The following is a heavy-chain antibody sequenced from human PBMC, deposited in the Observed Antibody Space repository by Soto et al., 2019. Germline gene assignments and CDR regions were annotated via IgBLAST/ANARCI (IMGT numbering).Heavy chain of an antibody. J-gene: IGHJ3*02. V-gene: IGHV1-3*01. CDR1: GYTFTSYA. Sequence: ASVKVSCKASGYTFTSYAMHWVRQAPGQGLEWMGWINAGNGNTKYSQKFQGRVTITRDTSASTAYMELSSLRSEDTAVYYCARFFIPLKIEGAENAFDIWGQGTMVTVSS. D-gene: IGHD1-26*01. CDR3: ARFFIPLKIEGAENAFDI. CDR2: INAGNGNT.